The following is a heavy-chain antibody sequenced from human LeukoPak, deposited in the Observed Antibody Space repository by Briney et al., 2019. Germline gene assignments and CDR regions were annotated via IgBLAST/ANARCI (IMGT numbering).Heavy chain of an antibody. CDR1: GYTFTSYG. Sequence: GASVKVSCKASGYTFTSYGISWVRQAPGQGLEWMGWISAYNGNTNYAQKLQGRVTMTTDTSTSTAYMELRSLRSDDTAVYYCAKDGDSWYNWNYGGAFDIWGQGTMVTVSS. D-gene: IGHD1-7*01. V-gene: IGHV1-18*01. J-gene: IGHJ3*02. CDR3: AKDGDSWYNWNYGGAFDI. CDR2: ISAYNGNT.